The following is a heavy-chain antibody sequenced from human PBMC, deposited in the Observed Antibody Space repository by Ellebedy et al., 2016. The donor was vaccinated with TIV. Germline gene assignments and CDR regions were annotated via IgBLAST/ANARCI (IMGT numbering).Heavy chain of an antibody. CDR3: ARHRLRFLEWVGLSWFDT. CDR1: AQTFNKNG. D-gene: IGHD3-3*01. Sequence: ASVKVSCXASAQTFNKNGFTWVRQAPGQGLEWMGWISTYNGETNYAQKLQGRVTMTTDTSSSTAYMELRSLRSDDTAVYYCARHRLRFLEWVGLSWFDTWGQGTLVTVSS. CDR2: ISTYNGET. J-gene: IGHJ5*02. V-gene: IGHV1-18*01.